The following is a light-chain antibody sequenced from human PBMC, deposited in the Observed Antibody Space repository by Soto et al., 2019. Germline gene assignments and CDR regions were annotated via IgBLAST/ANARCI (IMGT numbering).Light chain of an antibody. CDR2: DVS. CDR1: RSISSW. Sequence: DIQMTQSPSTLSASVGDRVTITCRASRSISSWLAWYQQKPGKAPKPLIYDVSSLESGVPSRFSGSGSGTEFTLTISSLQPDDFATYYCQQYNTFWTFGQGTKVDIK. CDR3: QQYNTFWT. J-gene: IGKJ1*01. V-gene: IGKV1-5*01.